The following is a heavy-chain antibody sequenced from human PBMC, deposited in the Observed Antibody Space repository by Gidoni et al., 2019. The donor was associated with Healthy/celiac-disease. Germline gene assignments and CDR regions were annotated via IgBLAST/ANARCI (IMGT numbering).Heavy chain of an antibody. CDR1: GFTFSSYG. J-gene: IGHJ6*02. V-gene: IGHV3-33*01. Sequence: QVQLVESGGGVVQPGRSLRLSCAASGFTFSSYGRHWVRQAPGTGLEWVAVIWYDGSNKYYADSVKGRFTISRDNSKNTLYLQMNSLRAEDTAVYYCARDPYGDYYYYYGMDVWGQGTTVTVSS. CDR2: IWYDGSNK. D-gene: IGHD4-17*01. CDR3: ARDPYGDYYYYYGMDV.